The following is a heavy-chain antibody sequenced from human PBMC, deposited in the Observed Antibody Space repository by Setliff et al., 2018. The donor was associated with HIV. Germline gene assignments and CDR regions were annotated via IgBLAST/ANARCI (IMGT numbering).Heavy chain of an antibody. J-gene: IGHJ4*02. Sequence: PSETLSLTCTVPGGSINRSNYYWGWLRQPPGKGLEWIGYIYTSGSTNYNPSLKRRGTISLDTSKNQFSLKLTSVTAADTAVYYCARLSGDYYYFDYWGQGTLVTVSS. CDR2: IYTSGST. CDR3: ARLSGDYYYFDY. V-gene: IGHV4-61*05. D-gene: IGHD2-21*02. CDR1: GGSINRSNYY.